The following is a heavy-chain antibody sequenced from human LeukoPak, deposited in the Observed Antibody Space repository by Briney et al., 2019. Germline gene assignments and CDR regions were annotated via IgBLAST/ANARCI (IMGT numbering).Heavy chain of an antibody. CDR3: ARGLWFGELFFWDFDY. D-gene: IGHD3-10*01. CDR1: GYTFTSYG. CDR2: ISAYNGNT. J-gene: IGHJ4*02. Sequence: ASVKVSCTASGYTFTSYGISWVRQAPGQGLEWMGWISAYNGNTNYAQKLQGRVTMTTDTSTSTAYMELRSLRSDDTAVYYCARGLWFGELFFWDFDYWGQGTLVTVSS. V-gene: IGHV1-18*01.